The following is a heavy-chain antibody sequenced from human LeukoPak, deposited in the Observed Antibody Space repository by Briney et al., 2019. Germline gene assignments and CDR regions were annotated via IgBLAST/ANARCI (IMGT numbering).Heavy chain of an antibody. CDR2: IRSNAYRGTT. J-gene: IGHJ6*02. V-gene: IGHV3-49*04. CDR3: SRGPIQLWMHNGMDV. D-gene: IGHD5-24*01. Sequence: PGRSLRLSYAASGFTPGDHAMTWVRQAPGKGLEWVAFIRSNAYRGTTEYAPSVKGRFSISRDDSKSVVYLQMNGLKSEDTAVYYCSRGPIQLWMHNGMDVWGQGTTVTVSS. CDR1: GFTPGDHA.